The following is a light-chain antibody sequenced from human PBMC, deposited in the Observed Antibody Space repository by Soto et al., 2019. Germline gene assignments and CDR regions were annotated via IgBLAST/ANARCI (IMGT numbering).Light chain of an antibody. V-gene: IGLV2-14*01. CDR2: EVS. CDR1: STDVGGYKY. Sequence: QSALTQPASVSGSAGQSITISCTGSSTDVGGYKYVSWYQQYPGRAPKLIIYEVSNRPSGVSYRFSGSKSANTASLTISGLQAEDEADYYCSSYTSTDTLVFGGGTKLTVL. CDR3: SSYTSTDTLV. J-gene: IGLJ2*01.